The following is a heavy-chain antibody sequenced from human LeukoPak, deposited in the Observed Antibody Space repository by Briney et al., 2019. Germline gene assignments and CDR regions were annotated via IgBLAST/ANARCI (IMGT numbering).Heavy chain of an antibody. D-gene: IGHD1-20*01. CDR3: ARQVTGTTFYYYYYMDV. CDR1: GYTFTSYG. V-gene: IGHV1-18*01. CDR2: ISAYNGNT. J-gene: IGHJ6*03. Sequence: RASVKVSCKASGYTFTSYGISWVRQAPGHGLEWMGWISAYNGNTNYAQKLQGRVTMTTDTSTSTAYMELRSLRSDDTAVYYCARQVTGTTFYYYYYMDVWGKGTTVTISS.